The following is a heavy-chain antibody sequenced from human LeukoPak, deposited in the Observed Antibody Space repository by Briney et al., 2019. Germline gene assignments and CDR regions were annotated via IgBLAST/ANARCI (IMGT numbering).Heavy chain of an antibody. CDR3: AREFRGDALQLWPHFDY. CDR2: IIPSLGTA. D-gene: IGHD5-18*01. Sequence: SVKVSCKASGGTFGSSAISWFRQVPGQGPEWMGGIIPSLGTALYAQRFQGRVTITADISTTTAYMELHSLKSEDTAVYYCAREFRGDALQLWPHFDYWGQGTLVTVSS. V-gene: IGHV1-69*06. J-gene: IGHJ4*02. CDR1: GGTFGSSA.